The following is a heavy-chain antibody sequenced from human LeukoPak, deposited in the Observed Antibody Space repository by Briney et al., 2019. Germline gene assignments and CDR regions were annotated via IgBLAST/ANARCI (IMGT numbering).Heavy chain of an antibody. V-gene: IGHV1-2*02. CDR1: GYTFTGYY. CDR3: ARADVYCGGDCRDY. CDR2: INPNSGGT. D-gene: IGHD2-21*02. J-gene: IGHJ4*02. Sequence: ASVRVSCKASGYTFTGYYMHWVRQAPGQGLEWMGWINPNSGGTNYAQKFQGRVTMTRDTSISTAYMELSRLRSDDTAVYYCARADVYCGGDCRDYWGQGTLVTVSS.